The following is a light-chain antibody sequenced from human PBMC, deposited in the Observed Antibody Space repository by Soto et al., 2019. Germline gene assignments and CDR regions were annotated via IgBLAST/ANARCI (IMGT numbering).Light chain of an antibody. CDR1: QSVSSK. Sequence: EIVMTQSPATLSVSPGERATLSCRASQSVSSKLAWYQQKPGQAPRLLIYGASTRATGIPARFSGSGSGTDFTLTISSLQSEDFAVYFCQQYNNWYTFGQGTKLEI. V-gene: IGKV3-15*01. J-gene: IGKJ2*01. CDR3: QQYNNWYT. CDR2: GAS.